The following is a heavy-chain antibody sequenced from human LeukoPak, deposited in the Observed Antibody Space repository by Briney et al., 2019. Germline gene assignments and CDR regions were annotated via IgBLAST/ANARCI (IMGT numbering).Heavy chain of an antibody. J-gene: IGHJ5*02. CDR2: IYYSGST. V-gene: IGHV4-39*07. Sequence: SETLSLTCTVSGGSISSSSYYWGWIRQPPGKGLEWIGSIYYSGSTYYNPSLKSRVTISVDTSKNQFSLKLSSVTAADTAVYYCAREPPVFPDWFDPWGQGTLVTVSS. CDR3: AREPPVFPDWFDP. CDR1: GGSISSSSYY.